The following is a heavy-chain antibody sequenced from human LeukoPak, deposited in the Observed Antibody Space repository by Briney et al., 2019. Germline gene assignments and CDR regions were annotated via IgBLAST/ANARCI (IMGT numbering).Heavy chain of an antibody. J-gene: IGHJ4*02. CDR1: GFTYGNYV. CDR3: AKSRYSGYDFFDH. Sequence: GGSLRLSCAASGFTYGNYVMSWVRQAPGKGLEWVATITGSGENTFYADSVRGRFTISRDNSRNTLYVQMYSLRAGDTATYFCAKSRYSGYDFFDHWGQGAPVIVSS. D-gene: IGHD5-12*01. CDR2: ITGSGENT. V-gene: IGHV3-23*01.